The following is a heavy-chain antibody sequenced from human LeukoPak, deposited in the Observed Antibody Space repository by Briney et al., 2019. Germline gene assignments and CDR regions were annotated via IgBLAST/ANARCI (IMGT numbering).Heavy chain of an antibody. J-gene: IGHJ6*02. CDR2: ISAYNGNT. CDR1: GYTFTSYG. D-gene: IGHD6-13*01. V-gene: IGHV1-18*01. Sequence: ASVKVSCKASGYTFTSYGISWVRQAPGQGLEWMGWISAYNGNTNYAQKLQGRVTMTTDTSTSTAYMELRSLRSDDTAVYYCARGIAAAGSHQWGFYYYYYGMDVWGQGTTVTVSS. CDR3: ARGIAAAGSHQWGFYYYYYGMDV.